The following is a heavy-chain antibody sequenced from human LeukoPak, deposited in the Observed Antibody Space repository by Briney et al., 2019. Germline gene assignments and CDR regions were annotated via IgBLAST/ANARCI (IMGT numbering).Heavy chain of an antibody. CDR1: VGSISSSSDY. D-gene: IGHD1-1*01. Sequence: SETLSLSCTVSVGSISSSSDYWGWIRRPPGKGLEWFGSICYSRSTYYTPSVKSRVTISIDTSKNQFSLKLASVTAADTAVYYCAKGAGEFNYYNSFDPWGQGTLVTVSS. CDR3: AKGAGEFNYYNSFDP. CDR2: ICYSRST. J-gene: IGHJ5*02. V-gene: IGHV4-39*07.